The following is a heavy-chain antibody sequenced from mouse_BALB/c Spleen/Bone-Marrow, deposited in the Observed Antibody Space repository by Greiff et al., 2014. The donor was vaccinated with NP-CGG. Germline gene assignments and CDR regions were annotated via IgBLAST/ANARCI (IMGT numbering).Heavy chain of an antibody. CDR2: ISSGSSTI. V-gene: IGHV5-17*02. J-gene: IGHJ2*01. CDR3: ARSGSSSGYFDY. D-gene: IGHD1-1*01. Sequence: VQLKESGGGLVQPEGSRKLSCAASGFTFSSFAMHWVRQAPEKGLEWVAYISSGSSTIYYADTVMGRFTISRDNPKNTLFLQMTSLRSEDTAMYYCARSGSSSGYFDYWGQGTTLTVSS. CDR1: GFTFSSFA.